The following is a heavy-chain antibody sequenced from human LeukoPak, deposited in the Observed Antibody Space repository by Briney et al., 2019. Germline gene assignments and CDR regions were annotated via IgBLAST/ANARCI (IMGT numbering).Heavy chain of an antibody. CDR2: IYPGDSDT. Sequence: GASLQVSCKGSGSSFTTYWIGWVRQLPGKVLEWMGIIYPGDSDTKYSPSFQGQVSISADKSINPAYLQWTSLRASDAAIYYCVRLSNDWSLDYWGRGTLVTVSS. CDR3: VRLSNDWSLDY. J-gene: IGHJ4*02. D-gene: IGHD3-9*01. CDR1: GSSFTTYW. V-gene: IGHV5-51*01.